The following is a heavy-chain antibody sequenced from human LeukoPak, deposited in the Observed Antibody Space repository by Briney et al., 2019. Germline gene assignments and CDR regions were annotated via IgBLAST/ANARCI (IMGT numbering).Heavy chain of an antibody. V-gene: IGHV3-23*01. D-gene: IGHD2-21*02. CDR3: ARGRLAYCGGDCYSDAFDI. CDR2: ISGSGGST. Sequence: GGSLRLSCAASGFTFSSYAMSWVRQAPGKGLEWVSAISGSGGSTYYADSVKGRFTISRDNSKNTLYLQMNSLRAEDTAVYYCARGRLAYCGGDCYSDAFDIWGQGTMVTVSS. CDR1: GFTFSSYA. J-gene: IGHJ3*02.